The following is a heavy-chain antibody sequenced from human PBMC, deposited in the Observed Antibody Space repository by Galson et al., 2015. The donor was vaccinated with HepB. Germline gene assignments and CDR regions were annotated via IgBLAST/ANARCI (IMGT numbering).Heavy chain of an antibody. CDR2: INPSSGGT. Sequence: SVKVSCKASGYTFTDYYIHWVRQAPGQGLELMGWINPSSGGTNYEQKFRGRVTMARDMSVSTVYMELNSLGSDDTAMYFCAKVGRVRLAPWFFNFWGRGTLVTVSS. CDR1: GYTFTDYY. CDR3: AKVGRVRLAPWFFNF. D-gene: IGHD1-1*01. J-gene: IGHJ4*02. V-gene: IGHV1-2*02.